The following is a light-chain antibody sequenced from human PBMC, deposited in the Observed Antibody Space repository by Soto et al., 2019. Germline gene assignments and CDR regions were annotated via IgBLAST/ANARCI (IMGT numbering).Light chain of an antibody. CDR3: HSSDISLSGGV. V-gene: IGLV1-40*01. Sequence: QSALTQPPSVSGAPGQRVTISCTGSNSNIGAGYDVHWYQQLPGTAPKLLMYGNSLRPSGVPDRFSGSKSGTSASLAITGLQAEDEDDYYCHSSDISLSGGVFGGGTKLTVL. CDR1: NSNIGAGYD. CDR2: GNS. J-gene: IGLJ2*01.